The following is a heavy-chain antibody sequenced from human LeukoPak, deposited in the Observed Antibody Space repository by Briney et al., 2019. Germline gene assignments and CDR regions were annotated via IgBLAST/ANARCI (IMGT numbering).Heavy chain of an antibody. Sequence: GGSLRLSCAASGFTFSSYAMSWVRQAPGKGLEWVSTIRGSGGSTYYADSVKGRFTISRDNAKNSLYLQMNSLRAEDTAVYYCAGGRSGALDYWGQGTLVTVSS. CDR3: AGGRSGALDY. V-gene: IGHV3-23*01. CDR1: GFTFSSYA. J-gene: IGHJ4*02. D-gene: IGHD3-10*01. CDR2: IRGSGGST.